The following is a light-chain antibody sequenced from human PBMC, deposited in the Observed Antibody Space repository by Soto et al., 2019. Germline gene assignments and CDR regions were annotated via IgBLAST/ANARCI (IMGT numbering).Light chain of an antibody. CDR1: QSVFNNH. CDR2: GAS. Sequence: EIVLTQSPGTLSLSPGERATLSGRAGQSVFNNHIGWYQQKPGQAPRRLIFGASFRATGIPDRFSGSGSGTDFTLTISRLEPEDFAVYYCQQYGSSPTTFGQGTKVDI. V-gene: IGKV3-20*01. CDR3: QQYGSSPTT. J-gene: IGKJ1*01.